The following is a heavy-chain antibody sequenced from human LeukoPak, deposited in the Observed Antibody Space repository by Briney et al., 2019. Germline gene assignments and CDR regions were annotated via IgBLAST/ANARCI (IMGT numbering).Heavy chain of an antibody. CDR2: INPNSGGT. CDR3: ARERGPAAAIGY. CDR1: GYTFTGYY. Sequence: ASVKVSCKASGYTFTGYYMHWVRQAPGQGLEWMGWINPNSGGTTYAQKFQGRVTMTRDTSISTAYMELSRLRSDDTAVYYCARERGPAAAIGYWGQGTLVTVSS. V-gene: IGHV1-2*02. D-gene: IGHD2-2*01. J-gene: IGHJ4*02.